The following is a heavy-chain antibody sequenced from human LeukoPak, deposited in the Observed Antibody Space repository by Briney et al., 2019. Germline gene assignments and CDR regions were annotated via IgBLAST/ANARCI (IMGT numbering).Heavy chain of an antibody. V-gene: IGHV4-61*02. D-gene: IGHD3-3*01. J-gene: IGHJ4*02. CDR2: IYTSGST. CDR3: ARDRVRDYDFWSGHEYYFDY. Sequence: PSQTLSLTCTVSGGSISSGSYYWSWIRQPAGKGLEWIGRIYTSGSTNYNPSLKSRVTLSVDTSKNQFSLKLSSVTAADTAVYYCARDRVRDYDFWSGHEYYFDYWGQGTLVTVSS. CDR1: GGSISSGSYY.